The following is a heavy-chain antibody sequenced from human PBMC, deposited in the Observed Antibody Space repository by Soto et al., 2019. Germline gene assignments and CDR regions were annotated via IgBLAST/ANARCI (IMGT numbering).Heavy chain of an antibody. CDR3: ARGARIVATRGDDAFDI. Sequence: ASVKVSCEASGYSFTGYYMHWVRQAPRQGLEWMGWINPNSGGTNYAQKFQGWVTMTRDTSISTAYMELSRLRSDDTAVYYCARGARIVATRGDDAFDIWGQGTMVTVSS. J-gene: IGHJ3*02. D-gene: IGHD5-12*01. CDR2: INPNSGGT. CDR1: GYSFTGYY. V-gene: IGHV1-2*04.